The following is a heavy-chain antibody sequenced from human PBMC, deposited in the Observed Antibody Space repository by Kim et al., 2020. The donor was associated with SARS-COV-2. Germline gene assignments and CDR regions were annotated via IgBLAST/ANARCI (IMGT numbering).Heavy chain of an antibody. Sequence: GGSLRLSCAASGFTFSSYGMHWVRQAPGKGLEWVAVIWYDGSNKYYADSVKGRFTISRDNSKNTLYLQMNSLRAEDTAVYYCAKDTFRRVRGVTAFDYWGQGTLVTVSS. CDR1: GFTFSSYG. V-gene: IGHV3-33*06. J-gene: IGHJ4*02. CDR2: IWYDGSNK. D-gene: IGHD3-10*01. CDR3: AKDTFRRVRGVTAFDY.